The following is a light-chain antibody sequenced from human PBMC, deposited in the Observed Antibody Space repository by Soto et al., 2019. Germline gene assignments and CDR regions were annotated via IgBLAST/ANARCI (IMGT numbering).Light chain of an antibody. V-gene: IGKV1-5*01. Sequence: DIQMTQSPSTLSASVGDRVTITCRASQSISSWLAWYQQKPGKAPKLLIYDASSLESGVPSRFSGSGSGTEFTLTISNQQPDDFATYYCQQYNSYPTFGQGTKLEIK. CDR3: QQYNSYPT. CDR2: DAS. J-gene: IGKJ2*01. CDR1: QSISSW.